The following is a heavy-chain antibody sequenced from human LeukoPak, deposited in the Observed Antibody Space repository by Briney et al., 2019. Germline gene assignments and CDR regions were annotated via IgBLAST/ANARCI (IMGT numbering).Heavy chain of an antibody. CDR3: ASGQWLPSDAFDI. CDR2: ISSSGSTI. J-gene: IGHJ3*02. D-gene: IGHD6-19*01. V-gene: IGHV3-11*04. Sequence: GVSLRLSCAASGFTFSDYYMSWIRQAPGKGLEWVSYISSSGSTIYYADSVKGRFTISRDNAKNSLYLQMNSLRAEDTAVYYCASGQWLPSDAFDIWGQGTMVTVSS. CDR1: GFTFSDYY.